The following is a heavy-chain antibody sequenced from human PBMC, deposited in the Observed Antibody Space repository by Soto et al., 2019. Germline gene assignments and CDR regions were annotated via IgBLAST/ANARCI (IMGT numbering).Heavy chain of an antibody. V-gene: IGHV3-7*01. Sequence: EVQLVESGGGLVQPGGSLRLSCAGSGFTFINYWMTWVRQAPGKGLEWVANIKQDGSEKYYVDSVKGRFTISRDNAKKSVYLQMNSLRAEDKAVYYCGTLSDGWLRSDWGQGTLVTVSS. D-gene: IGHD5-12*01. J-gene: IGHJ4*02. CDR2: IKQDGSEK. CDR3: GTLSDGWLRSD. CDR1: GFTFINYW.